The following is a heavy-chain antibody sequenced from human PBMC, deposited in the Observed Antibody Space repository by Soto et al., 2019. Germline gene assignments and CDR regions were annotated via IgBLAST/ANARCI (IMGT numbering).Heavy chain of an antibody. J-gene: IGHJ3*02. Sequence: SQTLSPSCPVSGCSISIGCYSWLWIRQPPGKGLEWIGYIYHSGSTYYNPSLKSRVTISVDRSKNQFSLKLSSVTAADTAVYYCASSITGTTSAFDIWGQGTMVTVSS. D-gene: IGHD1-7*01. CDR1: GCSISIGCYS. V-gene: IGHV4-30-2*01. CDR3: ASSITGTTSAFDI. CDR2: IYHSGST.